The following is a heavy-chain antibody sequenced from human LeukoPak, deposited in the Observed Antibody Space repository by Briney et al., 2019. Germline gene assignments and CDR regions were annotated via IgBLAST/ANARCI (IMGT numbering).Heavy chain of an antibody. Sequence: GGSLRLSCAASGFTVSSNYMSWVRQAPGKGVEWVSVISGSGGSTYYADSVKGRFTISRDNSKNTLYLQMNSLRAEDTAVYYCAKGFGELLTLFDYWGQGTLVTVSS. J-gene: IGHJ4*02. D-gene: IGHD3-10*01. V-gene: IGHV3-23*01. CDR1: GFTVSSNY. CDR2: ISGSGGST. CDR3: AKGFGELLTLFDY.